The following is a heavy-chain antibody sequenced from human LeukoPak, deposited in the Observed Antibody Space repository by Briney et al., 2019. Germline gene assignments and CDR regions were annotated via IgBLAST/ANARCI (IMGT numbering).Heavy chain of an antibody. CDR3: ARVYDGNIDY. V-gene: IGHV3-13*01. Sequence: GGSLRLSCAASGFTFSSYDMHWVRHATGKGLEWVSAIGTAGDTYYPGSVKGRFTISRENAKNSLYLQMNSLRARDTAVYYCARVYDGNIDYWGQGTLVTVSS. CDR1: GFTFSSYD. CDR2: IGTAGDT. J-gene: IGHJ4*02. D-gene: IGHD4-23*01.